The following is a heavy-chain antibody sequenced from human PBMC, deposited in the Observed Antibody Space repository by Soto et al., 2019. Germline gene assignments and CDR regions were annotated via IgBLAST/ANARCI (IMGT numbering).Heavy chain of an antibody. Sequence: SETLSLTCAVYGGSFSGYYWSWIRQPPGKGLEWIGEINHSGSTNYNPSLKSRVTISVDTSKNQFSLKLSSVTAADTAVYYCGRVKELITIRTWFDPWGQGTLVTVSS. CDR3: GRVKELITIRTWFDP. V-gene: IGHV4-34*01. CDR2: INHSGST. J-gene: IGHJ5*02. D-gene: IGHD3-9*01. CDR1: GGSFSGYY.